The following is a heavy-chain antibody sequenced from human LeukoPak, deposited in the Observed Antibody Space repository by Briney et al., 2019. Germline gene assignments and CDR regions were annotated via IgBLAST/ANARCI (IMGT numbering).Heavy chain of an antibody. V-gene: IGHV3-21*01. CDR1: GFTFSSYS. CDR2: ISSSSSYI. CDR3: ARQGSRGSGDYYYGMDV. Sequence: GGSLRLSCAASGFTFSSYSMNWVRQAPGKGLEWVSSISSSSSYIYYADSVKGRFTISRDNAKNSLYLQMNSLRAEDTAVYYCARQGSRGSGDYYYGMDVWGQGTTVTVSS. J-gene: IGHJ6*02. D-gene: IGHD3-10*01.